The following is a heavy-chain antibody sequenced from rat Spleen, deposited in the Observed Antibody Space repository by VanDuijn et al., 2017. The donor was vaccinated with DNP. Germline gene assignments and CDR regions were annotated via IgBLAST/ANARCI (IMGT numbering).Heavy chain of an antibody. J-gene: IGHJ3*01. CDR1: GFTFSNFG. D-gene: IGHD1-10*01. CDR3: ATGPITTFAY. CDR2: ISPSGDIT. Sequence: EVQLVESGGGLVQPGRSLKLSCAASGFTFSNFGMHWIRQAPTKGLEWVASISPSGDITFYRDSVKGRFTISRDNAKNTLYLQMDSLRSEDTATYYCATGPITTFAYWGQGTLVTVSS. V-gene: IGHV5-19*01.